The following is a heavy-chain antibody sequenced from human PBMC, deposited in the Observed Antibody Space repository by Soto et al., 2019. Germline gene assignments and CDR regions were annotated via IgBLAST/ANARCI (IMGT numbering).Heavy chain of an antibody. Sequence: WWCXGLSCASSGFTFMNAWVILFRHAPGKGLEWVGRIKSKTDGETTDYAAPVKGRFTISRDDSKNTLYLQMNSLKTEDKAVYYCTKIRWGGWIGLDVWGQRPTVTV. CDR3: TKIRWGGWIGLDV. J-gene: IGHJ6*01. CDR2: IKSKTDGETT. D-gene: IGHD3-16*01. CDR1: GFTFMNAW. V-gene: IGHV3-15*01.